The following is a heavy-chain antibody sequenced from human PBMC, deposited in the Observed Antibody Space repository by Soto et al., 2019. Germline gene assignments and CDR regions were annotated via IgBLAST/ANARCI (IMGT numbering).Heavy chain of an antibody. CDR2: IPSKTNTYAT. V-gene: IGHV3-73*02. J-gene: IGHJ4*02. D-gene: IGHD6-19*01. CDR1: GFTFSGST. Sequence: EVQLVESGGGLVQPGGSLKLSCAASGFTFSGSTIHWVRQTSGKALEWVGRIPSKTNTYATAYAASVKGRFTISRDDSKNTAYLQMDRLKADDPAGYYCTRKHLDVPVASASAYWGQGTLVNV. CDR3: TRKHLDVPVASASAY.